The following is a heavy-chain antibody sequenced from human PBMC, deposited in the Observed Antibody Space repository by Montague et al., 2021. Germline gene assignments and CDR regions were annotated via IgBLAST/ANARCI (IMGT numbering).Heavy chain of an antibody. V-gene: IGHV4-39*01. CDR2: ITYTGNT. J-gene: IGHJ4*02. D-gene: IGHD2-8*01. CDR1: GGSISSSNYH. Sequence: SETLSLTCIVPGGSISSSNYHWGWIRQPPGKGLEWIGSITYTGNTYYNPSLKRRVTMSVDTSRDQFSLKLTSVTAADTAVYYCARLDIVLIYWGFDYWGQGTLVTVSS. CDR3: ARLDIVLIYWGFDY.